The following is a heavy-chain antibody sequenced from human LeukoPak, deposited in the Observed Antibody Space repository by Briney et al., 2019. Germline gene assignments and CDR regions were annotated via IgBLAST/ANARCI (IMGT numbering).Heavy chain of an antibody. CDR1: GYTFTGYY. D-gene: IGHD6-13*01. CDR3: ARGRYSSSWYNWFDP. V-gene: IGHV1-2*02. J-gene: IGHJ5*02. Sequence: ASVKVSCKASGYTFTGYYMHWVRQAPGQGLEWMGWINPNSGGTNYAQKFQGRVTISVDTSKNQFSLKLSSVTAADTAVYYYARGRYSSSWYNWFDPWGQGTLVTVSS. CDR2: INPNSGGT.